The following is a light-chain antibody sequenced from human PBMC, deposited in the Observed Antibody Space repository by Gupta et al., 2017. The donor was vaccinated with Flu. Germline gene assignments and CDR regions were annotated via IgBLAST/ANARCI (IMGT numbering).Light chain of an antibody. CDR3: QQGNSLPFT. J-gene: IGKJ3*01. CDR1: QDIGSW. Sequence: DIQMTQSPSSVSASVGDRVTITCRASQDIGSWLAWYQQKPGAAPKLLISAASRLQTGVPSRFSGSGAGTDFTLTVSNLQPEDFATYYCQQGNSLPFTFGPGTKVDLK. V-gene: IGKV1-12*01. CDR2: AAS.